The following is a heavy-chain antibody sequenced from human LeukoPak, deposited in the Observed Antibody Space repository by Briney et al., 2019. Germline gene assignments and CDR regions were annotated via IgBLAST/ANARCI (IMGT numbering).Heavy chain of an antibody. J-gene: IGHJ3*02. D-gene: IGHD5-24*01. Sequence: NSSETLSLTCTVSGGSISSYYWNWIRQPPGKGLEWIGYIYYSGSTNYNPSLKSRVTISVDTSKNQFSLKLSSVTAVDTAVYYCAGRLWRRDGYNLSAFDIWGQGTMVTVSS. CDR2: IYYSGST. V-gene: IGHV4-59*01. CDR1: GGSISSYY. CDR3: AGRLWRRDGYNLSAFDI.